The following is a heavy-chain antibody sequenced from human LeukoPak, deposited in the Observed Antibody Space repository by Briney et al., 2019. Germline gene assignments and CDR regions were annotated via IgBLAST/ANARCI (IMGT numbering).Heavy chain of an antibody. CDR2: INHSGST. Sequence: PSQTLSLTCTVSGGSISSGGYYWSWIRQHPGKGLEWIGEINHSGSTNYNPSLKSRVTISVDTSKNQFSLRLSSVTAADTAVYYCARVLEGSSGQHWYFDLWGRGTLVTVSS. D-gene: IGHD6-19*01. CDR1: GGSISSGGYY. J-gene: IGHJ2*01. CDR3: ARVLEGSSGQHWYFDL. V-gene: IGHV4-31*03.